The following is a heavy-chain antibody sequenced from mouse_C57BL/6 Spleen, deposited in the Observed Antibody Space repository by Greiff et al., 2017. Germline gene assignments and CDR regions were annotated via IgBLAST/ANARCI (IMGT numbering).Heavy chain of an antibody. D-gene: IGHD1-1*01. V-gene: IGHV1-15*01. CDR1: GYTFTDYE. Sequence: VQLQESGAELVRPGASVTLSCKASGYTFTDYEMHWVKQTPVHGLEWIGAIDPEPGGTAYNQKFKGKAILTADKSSSTAYMELRSLTSEDSAVYYCTYYYGSFHWYFDVWGTGTTVTVSS. CDR2: IDPEPGGT. J-gene: IGHJ1*03. CDR3: TYYYGSFHWYFDV.